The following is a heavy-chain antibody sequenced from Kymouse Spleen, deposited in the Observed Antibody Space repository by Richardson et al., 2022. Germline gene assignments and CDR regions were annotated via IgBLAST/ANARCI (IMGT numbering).Heavy chain of an antibody. V-gene: IGHV3-9*01. CDR3: AKDYQQWLVRDAFDI. D-gene: IGHD6-19*01. CDR1: GFTFDDYA. CDR2: ISWNSGSI. Sequence: EVQLVESGGGLVQPGRSLRLSCAASGFTFDDYAMHWVRQAPGKGLEWVSGISWNSGSIGYADSVKGRFTISRDNAKNSLYLQMNSLRAEDTALYYCAKDYQQWLVRDAFDIWGQGTMVTVSS. J-gene: IGHJ3*02.